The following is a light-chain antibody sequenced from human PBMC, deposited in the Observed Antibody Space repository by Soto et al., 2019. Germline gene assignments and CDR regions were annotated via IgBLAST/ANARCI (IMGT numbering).Light chain of an antibody. V-gene: IGKV3-15*01. CDR2: GSS. CDR3: QQYNDWPRT. J-gene: IGKJ5*01. CDR1: QLFSRN. Sequence: ELLMMQSPATLSVPPGERVPLPCRASQLFSRNLAWYQRRPGQAPRLLIYGSSTRATGVPPRLSGSASGTEVTLTISSLQSEVVGLYYRQQYNDWPRTFGRGTRVEIK.